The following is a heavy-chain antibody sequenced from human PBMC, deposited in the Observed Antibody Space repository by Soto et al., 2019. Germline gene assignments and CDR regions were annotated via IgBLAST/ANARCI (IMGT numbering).Heavy chain of an antibody. J-gene: IGHJ5*02. V-gene: IGHV4-59*01. CDR2: NSENT. CDR3: ARVKFSSGYFNWLDP. D-gene: IGHD3-3*01. CDR1: GGSISGYY. Sequence: LSLTCAVSGGSISGYYWSWIRQPPGKGLEWTGCNSENTNYNPSLKSRVTISVDPSKNQFSLHLRSVTAADTAVYYCARVKFSSGYFNWLDPWGQGALVTVSS.